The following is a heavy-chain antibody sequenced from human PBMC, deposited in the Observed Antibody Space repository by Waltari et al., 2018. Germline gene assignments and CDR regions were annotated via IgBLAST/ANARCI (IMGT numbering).Heavy chain of an antibody. J-gene: IGHJ1*01. Sequence: QVQLQESGPGLVKPSETLSLTCTVSGGSISRSYWSWIRQPPGKGMELIGYIYYSGRTNYNPSLKSRVTISVDTSKNQFSLKLSSVTTSDTAVYYCAGLLDIVAPWHFQHWGQGTLVTVSS. CDR1: GGSISRSY. CDR2: IYYSGRT. D-gene: IGHD5-12*01. V-gene: IGHV4-59*01. CDR3: AGLLDIVAPWHFQH.